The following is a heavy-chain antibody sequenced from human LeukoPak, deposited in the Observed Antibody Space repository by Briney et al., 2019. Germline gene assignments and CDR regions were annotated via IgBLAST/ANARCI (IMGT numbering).Heavy chain of an antibody. V-gene: IGHV3-23*01. Sequence: GGSLRLSCAASGFTFNSYAMSWVRQAPGKGLEWVSAITSGGGDTYHHDSVNGRFTISRDNSKNTLYLQMNNLRAEDTAIYYCAKGSSSSRPYYFDYWAPGTLVTVSS. CDR3: AKGSSSSRPYYFDY. CDR2: ITSGGGDT. CDR1: GFTFNSYA. J-gene: IGHJ4*02. D-gene: IGHD6-6*01.